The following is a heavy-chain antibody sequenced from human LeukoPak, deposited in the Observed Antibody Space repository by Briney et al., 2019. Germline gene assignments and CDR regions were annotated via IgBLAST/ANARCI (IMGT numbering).Heavy chain of an antibody. V-gene: IGHV1-18*01. D-gene: IGHD5-24*01. Sequence: ASVKVSCKASGYTFTSYGISWVRQPPGQGLEWMGWISAYNGNTDYAQKLQGRVTMTTDTSTSTAYMELRSLRSDDTAVYYCARVPHRWLTKNPYYFDYWGQGTLVTVSS. CDR1: GYTFTSYG. CDR3: ARVPHRWLTKNPYYFDY. J-gene: IGHJ4*02. CDR2: ISAYNGNT.